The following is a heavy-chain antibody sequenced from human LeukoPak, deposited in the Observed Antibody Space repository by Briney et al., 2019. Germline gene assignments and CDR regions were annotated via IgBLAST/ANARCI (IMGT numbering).Heavy chain of an antibody. D-gene: IGHD3-10*01. CDR1: GFTFSNYA. V-gene: IGHV3-30-3*02. CDR3: GKLFYSSGMYHFDY. J-gene: IGHJ4*02. Sequence: GGSLRLSCAASGFTFSNYAMHWVRQAPGKGLEWVAVISYGGGTTYYADSVKGRFTISRDNSKNTLYLQMNSLRAEDTAVFYCGKLFYSSGMYHFDYWGQGTLVTVSA. CDR2: ISYGGGTT.